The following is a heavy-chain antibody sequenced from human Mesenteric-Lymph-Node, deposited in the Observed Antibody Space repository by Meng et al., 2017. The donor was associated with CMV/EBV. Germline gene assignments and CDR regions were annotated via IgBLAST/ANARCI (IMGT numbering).Heavy chain of an antibody. Sequence: ASVKVSCKASGCTFTAYYMHWVRQAPGQGLEWMGWINPNSGGTNYAQKFQGRVTMTRDTSISAAYMEVSWLRSDDTAVYYCARDQGSSAWDYYYGLDVWGQGTTVTVSS. D-gene: IGHD6-6*01. CDR2: INPNSGGT. CDR1: GCTFTAYY. J-gene: IGHJ6*02. V-gene: IGHV1-2*02. CDR3: ARDQGSSAWDYYYGLDV.